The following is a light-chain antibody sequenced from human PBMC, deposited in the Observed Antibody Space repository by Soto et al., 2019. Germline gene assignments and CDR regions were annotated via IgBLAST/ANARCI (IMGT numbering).Light chain of an antibody. CDR2: DVS. CDR3: SSYTSSSTLEGV. J-gene: IGLJ2*01. V-gene: IGLV2-14*01. CDR1: SSDVGGYNY. Sequence: QSALTQPASVSGSPGQSITISCTGTSSDVGGYNYVSWYQQHPGKAPKLMIYDVSNRPSGVSNRFSGSKSGNTASLTISGLHAEDEADYYCSSYTSSSTLEGVFGGGTQLTV.